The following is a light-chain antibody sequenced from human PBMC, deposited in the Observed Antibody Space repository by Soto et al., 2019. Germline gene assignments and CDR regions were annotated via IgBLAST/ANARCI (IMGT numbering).Light chain of an antibody. Sequence: QSVLTQSPSASGTPGQRVTISCSGRSANIGNNYVCWYQQLPGTAPKLLIYSDNQRPSGVLDRFSGSKSGSSASLAISGLRPEDEADYFCVSWDDSLSGLVFGTGTKLTVL. CDR1: SANIGNNY. J-gene: IGLJ1*01. CDR3: VSWDDSLSGLV. V-gene: IGLV1-47*02. CDR2: SDN.